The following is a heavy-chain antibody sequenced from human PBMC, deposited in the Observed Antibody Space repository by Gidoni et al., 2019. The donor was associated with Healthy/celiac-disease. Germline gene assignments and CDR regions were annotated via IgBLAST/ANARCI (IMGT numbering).Heavy chain of an antibody. J-gene: IGHJ3*02. Sequence: QVQLVESGGGVVQPGRSLRLSCAASGVTFSSYGMHWVRQAPGKGLEWVVVISYDGSNKYYADSGKGRFTISRDNSKNTLYLQMNSLRAEDTAVYYCASLMSPITIDAFDIWGQGTMVTVSS. CDR1: GVTFSSYG. CDR3: ASLMSPITIDAFDI. CDR2: ISYDGSNK. D-gene: IGHD3-10*01. V-gene: IGHV3-30*03.